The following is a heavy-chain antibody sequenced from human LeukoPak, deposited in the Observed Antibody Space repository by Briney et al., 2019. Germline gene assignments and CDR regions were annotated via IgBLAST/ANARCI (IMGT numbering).Heavy chain of an antibody. V-gene: IGHV1-2*02. CDR2: INPNSGDT. D-gene: IGHD3-16*02. CDR3: ARGAVSGTYRYLY. Sequence: ASVTVSCKASGYTFSGHQIHWVRQAPGQGLEWMGWINPNSGDTNYAQKFQGRVTMTSDTSISTAYMELSRLSSDDTAVYSCARGAVSGTYRYLYWGQGTLVTVSS. CDR1: GYTFSGHQ. J-gene: IGHJ4*02.